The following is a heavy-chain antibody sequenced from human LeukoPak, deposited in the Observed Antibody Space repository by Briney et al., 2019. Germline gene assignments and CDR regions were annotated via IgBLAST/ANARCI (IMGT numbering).Heavy chain of an antibody. CDR2: LYSGGGP. J-gene: IGHJ4*02. CDR3: ATSSGWYEQFDY. Sequence: GSLRLSCVASGFTVSSTYMTWVRQAPGKGLEWVSVLYSGGGPHYADSVRGRFTISRDNSKSTLYLQMNNLKTEDTAVYYCATSSGWYEQFDYWGQGTLVTVSS. V-gene: IGHV3-53*01. D-gene: IGHD6-19*01. CDR1: GFTVSSTY.